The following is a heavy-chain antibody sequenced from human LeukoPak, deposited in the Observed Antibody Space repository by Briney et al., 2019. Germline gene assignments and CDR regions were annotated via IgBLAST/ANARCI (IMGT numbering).Heavy chain of an antibody. J-gene: IGHJ4*02. CDR2: INSDGSST. Sequence: GGSLRLSCVASGFTFTSYWMHWVRQAPGKGLVWVSRINSDGSSTSYADSVKGRFTISRDNAKNTVYLQMNSLTAEDTAVYYCTRGSNRWSPSYHFDYWGQGNLVSVSS. CDR3: TRGSNRWSPSYHFDY. D-gene: IGHD2-15*01. CDR1: GFTFTSYW. V-gene: IGHV3-74*01.